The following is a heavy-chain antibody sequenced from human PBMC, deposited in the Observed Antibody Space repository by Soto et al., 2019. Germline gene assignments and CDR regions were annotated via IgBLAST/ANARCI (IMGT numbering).Heavy chain of an antibody. J-gene: IGHJ6*02. CDR3: AREQGVRYPHGVGGKDV. CDR1: GFTFSSYG. D-gene: IGHD1-1*01. CDR2: IWYDGSNK. V-gene: IGHV3-33*01. Sequence: PGGSLRLSCAASGFTFSSYGMHWVRQAPGKGLEWVAVIWYDGSNKYYADSVKGRFTISRDNSKNTLYLQMNSLRAEDTAVYYCAREQGVRYPHGVGGKDVWGQGTTVTVSS.